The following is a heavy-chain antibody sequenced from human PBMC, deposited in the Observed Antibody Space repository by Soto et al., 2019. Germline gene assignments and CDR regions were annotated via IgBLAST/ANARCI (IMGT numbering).Heavy chain of an antibody. Sequence: QVHLVQSGAEVKKPGASVKVSCKASGYSFTDYYMHWVRQAPGQGLEWMGRINTKTGGTNYAQRVQERVTMTGDTSTNTAYMELSRLRSDDTDVYYCARVGPAGGFDPWGQRTVVTVSS. CDR2: INTKTGGT. CDR1: GYSFTDYY. CDR3: ARVGPAGGFDP. J-gene: IGHJ5*02. V-gene: IGHV1-2*05. D-gene: IGHD1-26*01.